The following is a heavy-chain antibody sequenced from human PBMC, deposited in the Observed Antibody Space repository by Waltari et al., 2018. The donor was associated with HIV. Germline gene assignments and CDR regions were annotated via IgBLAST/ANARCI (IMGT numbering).Heavy chain of an antibody. CDR3: ARQWLALYFDY. J-gene: IGHJ4*02. V-gene: IGHV4-39*07. CDR2: IFYSGNT. CDR1: GGSISSRDYY. D-gene: IGHD6-19*01. Sequence: QLQVQESGPGLVKPSETLSLTCTVSGGSISSRDYYWGWIRQPPGKGLEWIRIIFYSGNTYSNPSLKSRVTISVDTSKSQFSLNLSSVTAADTAVYYCARQWLALYFDYWGQGTLVTVSS.